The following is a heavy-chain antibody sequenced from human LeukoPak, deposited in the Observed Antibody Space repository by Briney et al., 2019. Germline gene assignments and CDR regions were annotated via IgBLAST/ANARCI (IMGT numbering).Heavy chain of an antibody. Sequence: GGSLRLSCAASGFTFSDYYISWIRQAPGKGLEWVLSISSSSIYTNYADSVKGRFTISRDNAKNSLFLQINNLRAEDTAVYYCARRYCSAGICYSGFDYWGQGTLVTVSS. CDR3: ARRYCSAGICYSGFDY. V-gene: IGHV3-11*06. D-gene: IGHD2-15*01. CDR1: GFTFSDYY. CDR2: ISSSSIYT. J-gene: IGHJ4*02.